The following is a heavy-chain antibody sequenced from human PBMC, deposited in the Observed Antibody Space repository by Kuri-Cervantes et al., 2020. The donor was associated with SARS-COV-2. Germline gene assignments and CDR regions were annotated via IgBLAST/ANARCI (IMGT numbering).Heavy chain of an antibody. J-gene: IGHJ6*02. Sequence: ESLKISGAASGFTFSSYAMSWVRQAPGKGLEWVSAISGSGGSTYYAGSVKGRFTISRDNSKNTLYLQMNSLRAEDTAVYYCARDLGNGMDVWGQGTTVTVSS. CDR3: ARDLGNGMDV. CDR2: ISGSGGST. CDR1: GFTFSSYA. V-gene: IGHV3-23*01. D-gene: IGHD1-26*01.